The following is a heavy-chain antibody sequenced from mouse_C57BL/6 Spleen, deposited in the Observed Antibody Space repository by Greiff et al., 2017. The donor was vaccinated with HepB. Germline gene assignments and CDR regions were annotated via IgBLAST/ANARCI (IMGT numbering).Heavy chain of an antibody. CDR2: IYPGGGYT. V-gene: IGHV1-63*01. J-gene: IGHJ4*01. CDR1: GYTFTNYW. Sequence: VQLQQSGAELVRPGTSVKMSCKASGYTFTNYWIGWAKQRPGHGLEWIGDIYPGGGYTNYNEKFKGKATLTADKSSSTAYMQFSSLTSEDSAIYYCARSLIYYYGSSEDYYAMDYWGQGTSVTVSS. CDR3: ARSLIYYYGSSEDYYAMDY. D-gene: IGHD1-1*01.